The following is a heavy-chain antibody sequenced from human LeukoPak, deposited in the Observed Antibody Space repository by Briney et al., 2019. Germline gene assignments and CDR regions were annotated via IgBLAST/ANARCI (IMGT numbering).Heavy chain of an antibody. CDR3: ARDLASVGFSYGYAY. D-gene: IGHD5-18*01. Sequence: GASVKVSCKASGYTFTGYYMHWVRQAPGQGLEWMGWITPNSGGTNYAQKFQGRVTMTSDTSISTAYMELSRLRSNDTAVYYCARDLASVGFSYGYAYWGQGTLVTVSS. CDR1: GYTFTGYY. CDR2: ITPNSGGT. J-gene: IGHJ4*02. V-gene: IGHV1-2*02.